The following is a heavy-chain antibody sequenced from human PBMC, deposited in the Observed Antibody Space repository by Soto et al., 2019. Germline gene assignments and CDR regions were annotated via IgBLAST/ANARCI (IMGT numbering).Heavy chain of an antibody. D-gene: IGHD6-19*01. CDR3: ASSRHKQWLVYN. Sequence: GGSLRLSCAASGFPFSSYGMHWVRQAPGKGLEWVAVIWYDGSNKYYADSVKGRFTISRDNSKNTLYLQMNSLRAEDTAVYYCASSRHKQWLVYNWGQGTLVTVSS. J-gene: IGHJ4*02. V-gene: IGHV3-33*01. CDR1: GFPFSSYG. CDR2: IWYDGSNK.